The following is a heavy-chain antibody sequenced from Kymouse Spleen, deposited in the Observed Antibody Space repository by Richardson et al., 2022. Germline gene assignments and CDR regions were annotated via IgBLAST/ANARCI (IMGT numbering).Heavy chain of an antibody. V-gene: IGHV4-61*01. Sequence: QVQLQESGPGLVKPSETLSLTCTVSGGSVSSGSYYWSWIRQPPGKGLEWIGYIYYSGSTNYNPSLKSRVTISVDTSKNQFSLKLSSVTAADTAVYYCARRANYDILTGYYYYYGMDVWGQGTTVTVSS. CDR1: GGSVSSGSYY. D-gene: IGHD3-9*01. CDR3: ARRANYDILTGYYYYYGMDV. CDR2: IYYSGST. J-gene: IGHJ6*02.